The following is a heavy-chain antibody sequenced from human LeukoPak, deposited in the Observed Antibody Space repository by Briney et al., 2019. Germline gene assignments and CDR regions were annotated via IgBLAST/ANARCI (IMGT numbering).Heavy chain of an antibody. CDR2: IYYSGIT. CDR1: GGSISTYY. V-gene: IGHV4-59*08. D-gene: IGHD6-13*01. CDR3: AKRGSNTWSDFDY. Sequence: KPSETLSLTCTVSGGSISTYYWSRIRQPPGKGLEWIGYIYYSGITNYNPSLKSRATISVDTSKNQFSLKLSSVTAADTAVYYCAKRGSNTWSDFDYWGQGTLVTVSS. J-gene: IGHJ4*02.